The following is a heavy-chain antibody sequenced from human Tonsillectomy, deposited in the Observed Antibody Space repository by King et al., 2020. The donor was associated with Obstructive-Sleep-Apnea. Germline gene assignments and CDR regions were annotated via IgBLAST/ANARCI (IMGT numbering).Heavy chain of an antibody. J-gene: IGHJ4*02. Sequence: VQLVESGGGLVQPGGSLRLSCAVSGFTVSTNYLTWVRQAPGKGLEWVSVIYSGGSTHYADSVKGRFTISRDKSKNTLNLQMNSLTAEETAVYYCSTSSGTKIRPFDYWGQGTLVTVSS. CDR1: GFTVSTNY. CDR2: IYSGGST. CDR3: STSSGTKIRPFDY. D-gene: IGHD3-10*01. V-gene: IGHV3-66*01.